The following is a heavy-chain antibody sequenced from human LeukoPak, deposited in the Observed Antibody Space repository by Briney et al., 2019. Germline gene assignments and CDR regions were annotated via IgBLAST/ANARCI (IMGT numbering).Heavy chain of an antibody. Sequence: SQTLSLTCTVSGGSISSGGYYWSWIRQHPGRGLEWIGYISYSGSTYYNPSLKSRVTISVDTSRNQFSLKLSSVTAADTAVYYCARDFERSSGAFDIWGQGTMVTVSS. CDR2: ISYSGST. CDR3: ARDFERSSGAFDI. D-gene: IGHD3-10*01. J-gene: IGHJ3*02. CDR1: GGSISSGGYY. V-gene: IGHV4-31*03.